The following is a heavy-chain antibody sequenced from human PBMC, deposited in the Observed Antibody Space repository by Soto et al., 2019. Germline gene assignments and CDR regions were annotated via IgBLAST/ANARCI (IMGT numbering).Heavy chain of an antibody. CDR2: IYYSGST. J-gene: IGHJ5*02. CDR1: GGSASSGSYY. CDR3: ARAFMETSVGDSSGYEIDGFNWFDP. Sequence: SETLSLTCPVSGGSASSGSYYWSWIRQPPGKGLEWIGYIYYSGSTNYNPSLKSRVTISVDTSKNQFSLKLSSVTAADTAVYYCARAFMETSVGDSSGYEIDGFNWFDPWGQGTLVTVSS. V-gene: IGHV4-61*01. D-gene: IGHD3-22*01.